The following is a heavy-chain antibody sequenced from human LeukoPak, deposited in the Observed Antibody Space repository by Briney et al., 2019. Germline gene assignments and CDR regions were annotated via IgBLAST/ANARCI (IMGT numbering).Heavy chain of an antibody. CDR3: AKRYSGSSFDF. CDR2: ISSSSSYI. Sequence: GGSLRLSCAASGFSFRSYSMNWVRQAPGKGLEWVSSISSSSSYIYYADSVKGRFTISRDNSKNTLYLQMTSLRAEDTAIYYCAKRYSGSSFDFWGQGTLVTVSS. J-gene: IGHJ4*02. V-gene: IGHV3-21*04. D-gene: IGHD1-26*01. CDR1: GFSFRSYS.